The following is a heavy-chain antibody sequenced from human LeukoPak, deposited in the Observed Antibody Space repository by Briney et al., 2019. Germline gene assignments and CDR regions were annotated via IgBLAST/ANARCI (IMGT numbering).Heavy chain of an antibody. CDR1: GGSISSYY. CDR3: ARGYCFRGLDY. D-gene: IGHD2-21*01. CDR2: IYYSGRT. Sequence: SETLSLTCSVSGGSISSYYWSWIRQPPGKGLEWIGYIYYSGRTSYNPSLKSRVTISVDTSKNHFSLKLNSVAAADTAVYYCARGYCFRGLDYWGQGTLVSASS. V-gene: IGHV4-59*12. J-gene: IGHJ4*02.